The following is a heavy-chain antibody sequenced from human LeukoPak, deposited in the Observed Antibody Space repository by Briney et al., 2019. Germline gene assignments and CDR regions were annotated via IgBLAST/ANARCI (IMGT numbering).Heavy chain of an antibody. J-gene: IGHJ3*02. CDR1: GFSFGGYG. Sequence: PGGSLRLSCAASGFSFGGYGMHWVRQAPGKGLEWVAVIWYDGSDKDYGDSVKGRFSVSRDNSENRLYLQMNGLRAEDTAVYYCARAYSSGSGVETFDIWGQGTMVTVSS. CDR2: IWYDGSDK. D-gene: IGHD6-19*01. CDR3: ARAYSSGSGVETFDI. V-gene: IGHV3-33*01.